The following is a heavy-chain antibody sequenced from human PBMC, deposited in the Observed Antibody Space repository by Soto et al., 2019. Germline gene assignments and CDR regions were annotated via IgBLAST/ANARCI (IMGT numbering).Heavy chain of an antibody. CDR1: GGSISSGGYS. Sequence: TLSLTCAVSGGSISSGGYSWSWIRQPPGKGLEWIGYIYHSGSTYYNPSLKSRVTISVDRSKNQFSLKLSSVTAADTAVYYCARKRGSYFPYYYGLEVWGQGTTVTV. CDR3: ARKRGSYFPYYYGLEV. D-gene: IGHD1-26*01. J-gene: IGHJ6*02. V-gene: IGHV4-30-2*01. CDR2: IYHSGST.